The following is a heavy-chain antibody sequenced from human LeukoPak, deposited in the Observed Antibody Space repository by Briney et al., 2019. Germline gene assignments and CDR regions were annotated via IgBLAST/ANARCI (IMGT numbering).Heavy chain of an antibody. D-gene: IGHD3-10*02. Sequence: GGSLRLSCAAAGFTFSSYEMNWVRQAPGKGLEWVSYISSSGSTIYYADSVKGRFTISRDNAKNSLYLQMNSLRAEDTAVYYCAELGITMIGGVWGKGTTVTISS. CDR3: AELGITMIGGV. CDR2: ISSSGSTI. J-gene: IGHJ6*04. CDR1: GFTFSSYE. V-gene: IGHV3-48*03.